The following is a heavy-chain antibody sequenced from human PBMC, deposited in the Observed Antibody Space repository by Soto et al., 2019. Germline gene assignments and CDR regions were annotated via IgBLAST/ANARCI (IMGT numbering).Heavy chain of an antibody. CDR1: GFTFSSYG. Sequence: ESGGGVVQPGRSLRLSCAASGFTFSSYGMHWVRQAPGKGLGWVAVISYDGSNKYYADSVKGRFTISRDNSKNTLYLQMNSLRAEDTAVYYCAKDPGYCSSTSCLFYYYYYMDVWGKGTTVTVSS. CDR3: AKDPGYCSSTSCLFYYYYYMDV. J-gene: IGHJ6*03. D-gene: IGHD2-2*01. V-gene: IGHV3-30*18. CDR2: ISYDGSNK.